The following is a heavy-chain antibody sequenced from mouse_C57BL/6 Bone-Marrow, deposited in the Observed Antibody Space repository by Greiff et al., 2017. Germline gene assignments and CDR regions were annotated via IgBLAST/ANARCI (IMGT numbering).Heavy chain of an antibody. CDR1: GFSLTSYG. CDR3: AKHAEDYYCSEAMDY. D-gene: IGHD1-1*01. J-gene: IGHJ4*01. V-gene: IGHV2-9*01. CDR2: IWGGGST. Sequence: VQLQQSGPGLVAPSQSLSITCTVSGFSLTSYGVDWVRQPPGQGLEWLGVIWGGGSTNYNSALMSRLSICKDNSKSPLFLKMNSLQTDDTAMYYCAKHAEDYYCSEAMDYWGQGTSVTVSA.